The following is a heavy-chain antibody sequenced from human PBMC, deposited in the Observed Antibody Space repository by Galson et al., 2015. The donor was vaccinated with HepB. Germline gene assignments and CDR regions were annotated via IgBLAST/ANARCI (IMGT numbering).Heavy chain of an antibody. CDR2: IRYDGSNK. CDR3: AKGVFRGYSGYIGLDY. V-gene: IGHV3-30*02. CDR1: GFTFSSYG. J-gene: IGHJ4*02. D-gene: IGHD5-12*01. Sequence: SLRLSCAASGFTFSSYGMHWVRQAPGKGLEWVAFIRYDGSNKYYADSVKGLFTISRDNSKNTLYLQMNSLRAEDTAVYYCAKGVFRGYSGYIGLDYWGQGTLVTVSS.